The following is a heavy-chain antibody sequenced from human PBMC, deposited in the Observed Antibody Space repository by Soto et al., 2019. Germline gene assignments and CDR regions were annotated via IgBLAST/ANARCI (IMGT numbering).Heavy chain of an antibody. V-gene: IGHV3-73*01. D-gene: IGHD1-1*01. CDR2: IRSKGHNYAT. CDR1: GFAFSGSA. CDR3: ARVPGGYDYFDY. J-gene: IGHJ4*02. Sequence: GSLRLSCAASGFAFSGSAMYWVRQASGKGPEWVGRIRSKGHNYATEYAASVKGRFTISRDDSKNTAYLQMNSLRAEDTAVYYCARVPGGYDYFDYWGQGTLVTVSS.